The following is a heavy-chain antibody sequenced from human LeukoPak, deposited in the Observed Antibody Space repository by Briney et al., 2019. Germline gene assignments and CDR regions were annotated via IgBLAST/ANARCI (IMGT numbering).Heavy chain of an antibody. Sequence: ASVKVSCKASGYTFTGYYMHWVRQAPGQGLEWMGWINPNGGGTNYAQKFQGRVTMTRDTSISTAYMELSRLRSDDTAVYYCARELGRAVAGTTLDAFDIWGQGTMVTVSS. CDR3: ARELGRAVAGTTLDAFDI. D-gene: IGHD6-19*01. V-gene: IGHV1-2*02. CDR1: GYTFTGYY. J-gene: IGHJ3*02. CDR2: INPNGGGT.